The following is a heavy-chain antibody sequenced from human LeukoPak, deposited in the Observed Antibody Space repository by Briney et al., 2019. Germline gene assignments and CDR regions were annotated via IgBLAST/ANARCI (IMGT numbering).Heavy chain of an antibody. CDR1: GGSISSGCYY. CDR2: LYHSGGT. J-gene: IGHJ5*02. CDR3: ARVGVDYESSVHYSRNWFGP. V-gene: IGHV4-31*03. D-gene: IGHD3-22*01. Sequence: SETLSLTCTVSGGSISSGCYYWIWMRPHPGKGLEWIGYLYHSGGTYHTPSLKSRVTMSVHTSKNQLSLKLLSVPDADTCVFFCARVGVDYESSVHYSRNWFGPWGKETL.